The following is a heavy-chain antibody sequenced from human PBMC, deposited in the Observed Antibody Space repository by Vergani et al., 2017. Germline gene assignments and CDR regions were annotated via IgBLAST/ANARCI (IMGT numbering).Heavy chain of an antibody. J-gene: IGHJ4*02. Sequence: QVHLVESGGGVVQPGRSLRLSCVVSGFTSSYYGMHWVRQAPGKGLEWVAVISYDGTQKYYADSVKGRFTISRDNAKNSLYLQMNSLRAEDTAVYYCARVSPYDFWSGTFDYWGQGTLVTVSS. CDR3: ARVSPYDFWSGTFDY. CDR2: ISYDGTQK. CDR1: GFTSSYYG. V-gene: IGHV3-30*03. D-gene: IGHD3-3*01.